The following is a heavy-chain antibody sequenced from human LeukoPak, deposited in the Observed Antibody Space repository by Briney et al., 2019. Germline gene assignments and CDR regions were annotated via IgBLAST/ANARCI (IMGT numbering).Heavy chain of an antibody. CDR3: TTYYYDSSGYYLPPDAFDI. Sequence: GGSLRLSCAASGFTFNNAWMNWVRQAPGKGLEWVGRIKSKTDGGTTDYAAPVKGRFTISRDDSKNTLYLQMNSLKTEDTAVYYCTTYYYDSSGYYLPPDAFDIWGQGTMVTVSS. V-gene: IGHV3-15*07. CDR1: GFTFNNAW. CDR2: IKSKTDGGTT. D-gene: IGHD3-22*01. J-gene: IGHJ3*02.